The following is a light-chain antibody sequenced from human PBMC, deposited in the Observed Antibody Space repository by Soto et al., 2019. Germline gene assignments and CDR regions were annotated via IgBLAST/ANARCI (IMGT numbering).Light chain of an antibody. J-gene: IGLJ2*01. V-gene: IGLV2-11*01. Sequence: QSALTQPRSVSGSPGQSVTISCTGTSSDVGGYNYVSWYQQHPGKVPKLMIFDVSKRPSGVPDRFSGSKFGNTASLTISGLPAEDEADYYCCSDAGTYTPYVVFGGGTKLTVL. CDR1: SSDVGGYNY. CDR3: CSDAGTYTPYVV. CDR2: DVS.